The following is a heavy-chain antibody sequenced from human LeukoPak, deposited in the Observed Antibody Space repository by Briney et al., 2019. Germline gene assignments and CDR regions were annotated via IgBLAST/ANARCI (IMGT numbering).Heavy chain of an antibody. CDR1: GFTFSSYS. V-gene: IGHV3-21*04. D-gene: IGHD4-17*01. CDR2: ISSSSSYI. CDR3: AKESTVTPGNVNWFDS. J-gene: IGHJ5*01. Sequence: PGGSLRLSCAASGFTFSSYSMNWVRQAPGKGLEWVSSISSSSSYIYYADSVKGRFAISRDNSENTLYLQMNSLRAEDTAVYYCAKESTVTPGNVNWFDSWGQGTLVTVSS.